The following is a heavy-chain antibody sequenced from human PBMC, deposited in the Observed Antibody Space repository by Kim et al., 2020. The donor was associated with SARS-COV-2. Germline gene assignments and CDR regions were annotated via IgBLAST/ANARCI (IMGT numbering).Heavy chain of an antibody. D-gene: IGHD6-19*01. V-gene: IGHV5-51*01. Sequence: SPSFQGKVTISADKSIRTAYLQWSSLKASDTAMYYCARQPYSSGWYKDYWGQGTLVTVSS. J-gene: IGHJ4*02. CDR3: ARQPYSSGWYKDY.